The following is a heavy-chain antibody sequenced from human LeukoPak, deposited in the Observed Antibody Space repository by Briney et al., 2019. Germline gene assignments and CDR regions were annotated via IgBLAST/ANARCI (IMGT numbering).Heavy chain of an antibody. Sequence: GGSLRLSCAASGFTFSSYGMSWVRQAPGKGLEWASTISGSGGSTYYADSVKGRFTISRDNSKNTLYLQMNSLRAEDTAVYYCAKQANWGWGSAFDIWGQGTMVTVSS. CDR1: GFTFSSYG. D-gene: IGHD7-27*01. J-gene: IGHJ3*02. CDR2: ISGSGGST. CDR3: AKQANWGWGSAFDI. V-gene: IGHV3-23*01.